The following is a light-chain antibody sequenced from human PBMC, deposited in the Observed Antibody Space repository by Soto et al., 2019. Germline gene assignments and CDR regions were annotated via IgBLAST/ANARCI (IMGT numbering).Light chain of an antibody. CDR3: QQYGSSPRT. Sequence: EIVLTQSPATLSLYPGERATLSCMASQSVSSYLAWYQQKPGQAPRLLIYGASSRATGIPDRFGGSGSGTDFTLTISRLEPEDFAVYYCQQYGSSPRTFGQGTKVDIK. CDR1: QSVSSY. J-gene: IGKJ1*01. CDR2: GAS. V-gene: IGKV3-20*01.